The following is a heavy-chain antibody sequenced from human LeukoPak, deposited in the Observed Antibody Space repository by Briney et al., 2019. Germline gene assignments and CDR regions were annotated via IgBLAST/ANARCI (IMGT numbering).Heavy chain of an antibody. CDR3: AKSMSGGLGFFQS. V-gene: IGHV1-2*02. Sequence: ASVKVSCKASGYTFTDYYLHWVRQAPGQGLEWMGWINPNGGGTNYAQNFQGRVTTTRDTSISTTYMELRSLRSDDTAVYYCAKSMSGGLGFFQSWGQGTLVTVSS. J-gene: IGHJ1*01. CDR1: GYTFTDYY. CDR2: INPNGGGT. D-gene: IGHD2-15*01.